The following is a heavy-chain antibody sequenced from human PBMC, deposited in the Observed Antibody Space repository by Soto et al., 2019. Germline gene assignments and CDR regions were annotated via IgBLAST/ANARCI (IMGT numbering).Heavy chain of an antibody. CDR2: IYFSGGT. D-gene: IGHD1-26*01. CDR1: GGSISNYY. CDR3: ARGSSGSNYYFDY. Sequence: SETLSLTCTVSGGSISNYYWSWIRQPPGKGLEWIGYIYFSGGTNYNPSLKSRVTISIDTSKNQFSLKLSSVTAADTAVYYCARGSSGSNYYFDYWGQGTLGTVSS. V-gene: IGHV4-59*01. J-gene: IGHJ4*02.